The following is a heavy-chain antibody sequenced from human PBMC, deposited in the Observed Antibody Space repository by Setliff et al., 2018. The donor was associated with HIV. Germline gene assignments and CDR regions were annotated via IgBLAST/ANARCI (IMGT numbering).Heavy chain of an antibody. Sequence: PGGSLRLSCAASGFTFSSYAMSWVRQAPGKGLEWVANIKEDGSEKYYVDSVRGRFTISRDNAKNSLYLQMNSLRAEDTAVYYCARDATRGGDMDVWARGTTVTVS. J-gene: IGHJ6*03. CDR3: ARDATRGGDMDV. V-gene: IGHV3-7*01. CDR1: GFTFSSYA. CDR2: IKEDGSEK. D-gene: IGHD2-15*01.